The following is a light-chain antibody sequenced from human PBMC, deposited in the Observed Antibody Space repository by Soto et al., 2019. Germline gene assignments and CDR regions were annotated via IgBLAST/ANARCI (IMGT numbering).Light chain of an antibody. CDR3: QQYGSSPRT. CDR1: QSVSSSY. Sequence: EIVLTQSPGTLSLSPGERAILSCRASQSVSSSYLAWYRQKPGQAPSLLIYGASSRATGIPDRFSGSGSGTDFTLTISRLETEDFAVYYCQQYGSSPRTFGQGTKVE. J-gene: IGKJ1*01. V-gene: IGKV3-20*01. CDR2: GAS.